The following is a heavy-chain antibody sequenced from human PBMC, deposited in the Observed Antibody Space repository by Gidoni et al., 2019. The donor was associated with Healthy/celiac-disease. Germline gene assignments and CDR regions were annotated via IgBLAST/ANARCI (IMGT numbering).Heavy chain of an antibody. CDR2: INHSGST. Sequence: QVQLQQWGAGLLKPSETLSLTCAVYGGSFSGYYWSWIRQPPGKGLELVGEINHSGSTNYNPSLKSRVTISVDTSKNQFSLKLSSVTAADTAVYYCARGEWELLEHYYYYYGMDVWGQGTTVTVSS. V-gene: IGHV4-34*01. CDR3: ARGEWELLEHYYYYYGMDV. CDR1: GGSFSGYY. D-gene: IGHD1-26*01. J-gene: IGHJ6*02.